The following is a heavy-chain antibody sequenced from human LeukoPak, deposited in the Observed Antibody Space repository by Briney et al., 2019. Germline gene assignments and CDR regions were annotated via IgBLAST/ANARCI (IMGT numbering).Heavy chain of an antibody. J-gene: IGHJ4*02. CDR3: AKVRNYDILTGYYISNYYFDY. V-gene: IGHV3-23*01. CDR1: GFTFSSYA. D-gene: IGHD3-9*01. CDR2: ISGSGGST. Sequence: GGSLGLSCAASGFTFSSYAMSWVRQAPGKGLEWVSAISGSGGSTYYADSVKGRFTISRDNSKNTLYLQMNSLRAEDTAVYYCAKVRNYDILTGYYISNYYFDYWGQGTLVTVSS.